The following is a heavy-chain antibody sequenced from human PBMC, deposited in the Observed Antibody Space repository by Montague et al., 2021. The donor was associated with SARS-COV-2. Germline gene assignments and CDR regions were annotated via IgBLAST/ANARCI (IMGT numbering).Heavy chain of an antibody. V-gene: IGHV3-23*01. CDR2: ISGSGGST. Sequence: SLRLSCAASGFTFSSYAMSWVRQAPGKGLEWVSAISGSGGSTYYSDSVKGRFTISRDNSKNTLYLQMNSLRAEDTAVYYCAKDWHYDFWSGYYFDYWGQVTLVTVSS. CDR1: GFTFSSYA. CDR3: AKDWHYDFWSGYYFDY. D-gene: IGHD3-3*01. J-gene: IGHJ4*02.